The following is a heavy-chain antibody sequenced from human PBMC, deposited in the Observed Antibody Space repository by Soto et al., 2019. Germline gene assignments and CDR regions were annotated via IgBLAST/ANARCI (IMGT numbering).Heavy chain of an antibody. D-gene: IGHD2-15*01. J-gene: IGHJ6*03. V-gene: IGHV3-7*01. CDR2: IKQDGSEK. CDR3: ARVQTPVVVVACPRAGYYYYYYMDV. CDR1: GFTFSSYW. Sequence: GGPLSLACAASGFTFSSYWMSWVRQAPGKGLEWVANIKQDGSEKYYVDSVKGRFTISRDNAKNSLYLQMNSLRAEDTAVYYCARVQTPVVVVACPRAGYYYYYYMDVWGKGTTVTVSS.